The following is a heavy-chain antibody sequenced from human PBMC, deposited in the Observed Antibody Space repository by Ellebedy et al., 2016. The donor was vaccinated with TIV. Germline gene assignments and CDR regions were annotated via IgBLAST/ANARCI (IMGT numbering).Heavy chain of an antibody. Sequence: GESLKISCVASGFTFSSYAMSWVRQAPGKGLEWVSAIDKSGYSTYYADSVKGRFTVSRDNAKNSLYLQMNSLRAEDTAVYYCARRVAGKASFDYWGQGTLVTVSS. V-gene: IGHV3-23*05. J-gene: IGHJ4*02. D-gene: IGHD6-19*01. CDR3: ARRVAGKASFDY. CDR2: IDKSGYST. CDR1: GFTFSSYA.